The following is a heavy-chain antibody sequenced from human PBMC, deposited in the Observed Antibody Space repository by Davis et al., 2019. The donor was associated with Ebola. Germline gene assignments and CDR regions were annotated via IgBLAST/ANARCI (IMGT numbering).Heavy chain of an antibody. D-gene: IGHD6-19*01. CDR2: IIPIFGTA. V-gene: IGHV1-69*05. J-gene: IGHJ4*02. CDR1: GGTFSSYA. Sequence: AASVKVSCKASGGTFSSYAISWVRQAPGQGLEWMGGIIPIFGTANYAQKFQGRVTITTDTSASTVYLDLTSLRSDDTAVFYCARASFGYNSGWYADYWGPGSLVTVSS. CDR3: ARASFGYNSGWYADY.